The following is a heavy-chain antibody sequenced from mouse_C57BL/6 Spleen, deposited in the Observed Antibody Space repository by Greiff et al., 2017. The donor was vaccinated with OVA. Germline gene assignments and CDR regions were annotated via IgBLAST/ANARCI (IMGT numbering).Heavy chain of an antibody. Sequence: EVQRVESGGGLVQPKGSLKLSCAASGFTFNTYAMHWVRQAPGKGLEWVARLRRKSSNYATYYADSVKDRLTISRDDSQSMIYLQMNNLKTEDTSMYYWVRGLMTTVVATRDYAMDYWGQGTSVTVSS. CDR2: LRRKSSNYAT. J-gene: IGHJ4*01. CDR1: GFTFNTYA. V-gene: IGHV10-3*01. D-gene: IGHD1-1*01. CDR3: VRGLMTTVVATRDYAMDY.